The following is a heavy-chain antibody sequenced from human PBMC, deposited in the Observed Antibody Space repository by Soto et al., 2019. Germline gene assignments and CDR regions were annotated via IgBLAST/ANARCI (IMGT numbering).Heavy chain of an antibody. CDR1: GGSISSSSYY. V-gene: IGHV4-39*01. J-gene: IGHJ6*04. D-gene: IGHD2-15*01. Sequence: SETLSLTCTVSGGSISSSSYYWGWIRQPPGKGLEWIGSIYYSGSTYYNPSLKSRVTISVDTSKNQFSLKLSSVTAADTAVYYCASLKRDGYCSGGSCYSGGYYYYYGMDVWGKGTTVTVSS. CDR3: ASLKRDGYCSGGSCYSGGYYYYYGMDV. CDR2: IYYSGST.